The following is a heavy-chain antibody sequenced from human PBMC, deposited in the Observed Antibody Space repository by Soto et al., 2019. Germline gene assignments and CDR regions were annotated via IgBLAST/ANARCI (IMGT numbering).Heavy chain of an antibody. CDR3: ASHYDSSGYYLY. CDR1: GDTFTSYG. V-gene: IGHV1-18*01. CDR2: ISAYNGNT. D-gene: IGHD3-22*01. Sequence: AAVKVSCKASGDTFTSYGISWVRQAPGQGLEWMGCISAYNGNTNYAQKLQGRVTMTTDTSTSTAYMELRSLRSDDTAVYYCASHYDSSGYYLYWGQGTLVTVSS. J-gene: IGHJ4*02.